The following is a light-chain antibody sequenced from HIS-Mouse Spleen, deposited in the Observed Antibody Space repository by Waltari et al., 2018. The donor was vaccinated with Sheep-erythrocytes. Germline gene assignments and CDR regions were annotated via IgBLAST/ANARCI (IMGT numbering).Light chain of an antibody. CDR1: QSVSSSY. J-gene: IGKJ1*01. CDR3: QQYGSSPRT. CDR2: GAS. Sequence: EIVLTQSPGTLSLSPGERATLSCRASQSVSSSYLAWYQQKPGQAPRLLIYGASSRATGIPVRFSGSGSGTDFTLTISILEPEDFAVYYCQQYGSSPRTFGQGTKVEIK. V-gene: IGKV3-20*01.